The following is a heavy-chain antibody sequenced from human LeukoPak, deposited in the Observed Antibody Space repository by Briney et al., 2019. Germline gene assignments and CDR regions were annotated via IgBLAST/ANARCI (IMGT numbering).Heavy chain of an antibody. CDR1: GYTFTSYD. J-gene: IGHJ3*02. Sequence: GASVKVSCKASGYTFTSYDINWVRQATGQGLEWMGWMNPNSGNTGYAQKFQGRVTMTRNTSISTAYMELSSLRSEDTAVYYCARDPETHCSGGSCSGVRAFDIWGQGTMVTVSS. CDR2: MNPNSGNT. D-gene: IGHD2-15*01. CDR3: ARDPETHCSGGSCSGVRAFDI. V-gene: IGHV1-8*01.